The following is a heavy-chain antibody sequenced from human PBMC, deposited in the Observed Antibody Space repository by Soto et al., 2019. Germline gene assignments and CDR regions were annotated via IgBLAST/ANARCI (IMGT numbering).Heavy chain of an antibody. V-gene: IGHV1-18*01. Sequence: QVQLVQSGAEVKKPGASVKVSCKASGYTFTSYGISSVRQAPGQGLEWMGWISAYNGNTNYAQKLQGRVTMTTDTSTSTAYMELRSLRSDDTAVYYCARDRGYFDWLLSNTYDYWGQGTLVTVSS. CDR2: ISAYNGNT. CDR3: ARDRGYFDWLLSNTYDY. CDR1: GYTFTSYG. J-gene: IGHJ4*02. D-gene: IGHD3-9*01.